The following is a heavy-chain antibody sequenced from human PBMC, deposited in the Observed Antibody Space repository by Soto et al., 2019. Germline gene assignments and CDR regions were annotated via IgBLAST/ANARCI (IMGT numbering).Heavy chain of an antibody. CDR1: GFTFSSYE. CDR3: ATSSCGSGVCYYCMDV. J-gene: IGHJ6*02. CDR2: ISSSGSTI. V-gene: IGHV3-48*03. D-gene: IGHD3-16*01. Sequence: GGSLRLSCAASGFTFSSYEMNWVRQAPGKGLEWVSYISSSGSTIYYADSVKGRFTISRDNAKNSLYLQMNSLRAEDTAVYYCATSSCGSGVCYYCMDVWRQGTTVTVSS.